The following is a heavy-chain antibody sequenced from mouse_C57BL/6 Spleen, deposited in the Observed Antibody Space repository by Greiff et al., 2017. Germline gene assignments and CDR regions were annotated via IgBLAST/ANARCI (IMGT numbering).Heavy chain of an antibody. J-gene: IGHJ2*01. V-gene: IGHV1-82*01. CDR2: IYPGDGDT. Sequence: QVQLKESGPELVKPGASVKISCKASGYAFSSSWMNWVKQRPGKGLEWIGRIYPGDGDTNYNGKFKGKATLTADKSSSTAYMQLSSLTSEDSAVYFCAHYYGSSYYFDCWGQGTTLTVAS. CDR1: GYAFSSSW. D-gene: IGHD1-1*01. CDR3: AHYYGSSYYFDC.